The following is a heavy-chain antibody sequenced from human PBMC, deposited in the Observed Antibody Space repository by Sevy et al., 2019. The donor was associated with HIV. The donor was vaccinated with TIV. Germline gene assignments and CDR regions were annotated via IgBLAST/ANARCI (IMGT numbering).Heavy chain of an antibody. Sequence: GGSLRLSCSASGFTFSNDSMHWVRQAPGKGLEWVGFISYDGSNKYYEDSVKCRFTISRANGNNTLYLQMNSLGAEDTDVYYCAKDYRVLLITTIDYWGQGTLVTVSS. J-gene: IGHJ4*02. D-gene: IGHD3-22*01. V-gene: IGHV3-30*18. CDR2: ISYDGSNK. CDR3: AKDYRVLLITTIDY. CDR1: GFTFSNDS.